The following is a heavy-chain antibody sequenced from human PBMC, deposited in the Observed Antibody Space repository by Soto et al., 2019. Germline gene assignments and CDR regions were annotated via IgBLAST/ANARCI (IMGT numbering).Heavy chain of an antibody. D-gene: IGHD3-22*01. CDR3: ARGLPIVADY. J-gene: IGHJ4*02. CDR1: GYTFTNYY. CDR2: INPSGGST. Sequence: ASVKVSCKASGYTFTNYYVHWVRQAPGQGLEWMGIINPSGGSTSYAQKFQGRVTSTRDTSASTAYMELSSLRSEDTAVYYCARGLPIVADYSGQGTLVTVSS. V-gene: IGHV1-46*01.